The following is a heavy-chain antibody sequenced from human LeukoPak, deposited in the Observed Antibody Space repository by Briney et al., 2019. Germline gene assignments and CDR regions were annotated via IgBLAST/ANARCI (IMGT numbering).Heavy chain of an antibody. D-gene: IGHD2-8*01. CDR1: GGSISSSSYY. Sequence: PSETLSLTCTVSGGSISSSSYYWGWIRQPPGKGLEWIGSIYYSGSTYYNPSLKCRVTISVDTSKNQFSLRLSSVTAADTAIYYCARGLYCTNGVCPYYFDYWGQGTLVTVSS. V-gene: IGHV4-39*01. CDR3: ARGLYCTNGVCPYYFDY. J-gene: IGHJ4*02. CDR2: IYYSGST.